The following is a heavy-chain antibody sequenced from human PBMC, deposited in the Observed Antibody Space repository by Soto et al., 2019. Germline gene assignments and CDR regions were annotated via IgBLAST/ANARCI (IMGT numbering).Heavy chain of an antibody. J-gene: IGHJ4*02. CDR2: IGGSGIDT. D-gene: IGHD5-12*01. CDR1: GFTFSSNT. V-gene: IGHV3-23*01. CDR3: AKNRDAYNYFLDY. Sequence: PGGSLRLSCAASGFTFSSNTMGWVRQAPGKGLEWVSAIGGSGIDTHFADSVKGRFTISRDNSKNTLYLQMNSLRAEDTALYYCAKNRDAYNYFLDYWGQGTLVTVSS.